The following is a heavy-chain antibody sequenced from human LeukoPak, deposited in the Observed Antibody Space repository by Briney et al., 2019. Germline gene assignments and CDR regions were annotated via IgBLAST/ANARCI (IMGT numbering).Heavy chain of an antibody. Sequence: SETLSLTCSVSGSSFNTYYRSWIRQPAGRALEWIGRIHTSGSADYSPSLQSRVTISVDMSKKEFSLKLTSVTAADTAVYYCARDIVYLIDADYGWGQGILVTVSS. D-gene: IGHD4-17*01. CDR3: ARDIVYLIDADYG. J-gene: IGHJ4*02. CDR1: GSSFNTYY. V-gene: IGHV4-4*07. CDR2: IHTSGSA.